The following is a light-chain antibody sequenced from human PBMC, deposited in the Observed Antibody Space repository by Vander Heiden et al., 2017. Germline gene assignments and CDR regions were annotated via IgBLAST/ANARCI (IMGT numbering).Light chain of an antibody. CDR1: KVGDKY. CDR3: QAWDSSTVV. CDR2: QDS. J-gene: IGLJ2*01. V-gene: IGLV3-1*01. Sequence: SSELTQPPSVSLSPGQTASITCSGDKVGDKYACWYQQKPGQSPVLVIYQDSKRPSGIPERFSGSNSGNTATLTISGTQAMDEDDYYCQAWDSSTVVFGGGTKLTVL.